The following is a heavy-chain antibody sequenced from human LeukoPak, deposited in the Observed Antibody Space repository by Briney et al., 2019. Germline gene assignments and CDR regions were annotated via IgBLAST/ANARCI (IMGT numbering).Heavy chain of an antibody. Sequence: GGSLRLSCAGSGFTVTNNYMTWVRQAPGKGLEWVSFINSGGNTYYADSVKGRFTISRDKLKNTLYLQMNSLRAEDTAVYYCAKSLGDYYYYYMDVWGKGTTVTVSS. CDR3: AKSLGDYYYYYMDV. V-gene: IGHV3-53*01. J-gene: IGHJ6*03. CDR2: INSGGNT. CDR1: GFTVTNNY.